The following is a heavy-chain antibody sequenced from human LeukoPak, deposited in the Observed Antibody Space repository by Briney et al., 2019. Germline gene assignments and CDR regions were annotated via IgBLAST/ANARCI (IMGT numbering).Heavy chain of an antibody. CDR3: ARRRGYSYLFDY. V-gene: IGHV1-8*01. D-gene: IGHD5-18*01. Sequence: MGWMNPNSGNTGYAQKFQGRVTMTRNTSISTAYMELSSLRSEDTAVYYCARRRGYSYLFDYWGQGTLVTVSS. CDR2: MNPNSGNT. J-gene: IGHJ4*02.